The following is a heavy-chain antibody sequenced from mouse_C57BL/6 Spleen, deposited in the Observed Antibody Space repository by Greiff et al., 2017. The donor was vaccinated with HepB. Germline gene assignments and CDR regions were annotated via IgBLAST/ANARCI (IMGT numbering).Heavy chain of an antibody. V-gene: IGHV1-53*01. CDR3: AYSSYSFYAMDY. CDR2: INPSNGGT. Sequence: VQLQQPGTELVKPGASVKLSCKASGYTFTSYWMHWVKQRPGQGLEWIGNINPSNGGTNYNEKFKSKATLTVDKSSSKAYMQLSSLTSEDSAVYYCAYSSYSFYAMDYWGQGTSVTVSS. D-gene: IGHD2-12*01. CDR1: GYTFTSYW. J-gene: IGHJ4*01.